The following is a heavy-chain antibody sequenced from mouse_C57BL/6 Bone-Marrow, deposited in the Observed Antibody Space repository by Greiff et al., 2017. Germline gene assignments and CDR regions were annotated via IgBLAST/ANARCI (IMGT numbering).Heavy chain of an antibody. D-gene: IGHD2-13*01. CDR2: ISDGGSYT. J-gene: IGHJ3*01. CDR3: ARDDYYCDEFAY. V-gene: IGHV5-4*01. CDR1: GFTFSSYS. Sequence: EVKLVESGGGLVKPGGSLKLSCAASGFTFSSYSMSWVRQTPEKRLEWVATISDGGSYTYYPDNVKGRITISRDNAKNNLYLQMSHLKSEDTAMYYWARDDYYCDEFAYWGQGTLVTVSA.